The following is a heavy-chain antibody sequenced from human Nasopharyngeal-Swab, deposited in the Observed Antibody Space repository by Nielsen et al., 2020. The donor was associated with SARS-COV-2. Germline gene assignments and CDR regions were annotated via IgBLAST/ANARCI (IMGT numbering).Heavy chain of an antibody. CDR1: GFTFDDYG. CDR2: INWNGGST. V-gene: IGHV3-20*01. Sequence: GGSLRLSCAASGFTFDDYGMSWVRQAPGKGLEWVSGINWNGGSTGYADSVKGRFTISRDNAKNSLYLQMNSLRAEDTALYHCASSYSNDYYYGMDVWGQGTTVTVSS. CDR3: ASSYSNDYYYGMDV. D-gene: IGHD4-11*01. J-gene: IGHJ6*02.